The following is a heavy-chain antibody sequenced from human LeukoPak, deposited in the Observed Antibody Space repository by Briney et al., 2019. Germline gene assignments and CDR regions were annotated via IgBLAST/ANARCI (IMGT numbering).Heavy chain of an antibody. CDR1: GGSISGFY. CDR3: ASSYDSSGYYPHVFDY. CDR2: IYYTGST. D-gene: IGHD3-22*01. J-gene: IGHJ4*02. V-gene: IGHV4-59*01. Sequence: SETLSLTCTVSGGSISGFYWSWIRQPPGKGLEWVAYIYYTGSTNYNPSLKSRVTISVDTSKNQFSLKLSSVTAADTAVYYCASSYDSSGYYPHVFDYWGQGTLVTVSS.